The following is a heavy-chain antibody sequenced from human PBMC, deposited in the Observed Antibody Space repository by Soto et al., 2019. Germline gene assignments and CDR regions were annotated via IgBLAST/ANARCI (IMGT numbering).Heavy chain of an antibody. CDR2: VDYSGTA. Sequence: SETLSLTCTASSGSISVTDVFWGWVRQPPGKGLEWIGNVDYSGTAYFSPSLATRVTFHVDTSKNQFSLTLYSVTAADTAVYYCARITGRHLDYWGQGILVTVSS. CDR1: SGSISVTDVF. V-gene: IGHV4-39*01. CDR3: ARITGRHLDY. D-gene: IGHD1-20*01. J-gene: IGHJ4*02.